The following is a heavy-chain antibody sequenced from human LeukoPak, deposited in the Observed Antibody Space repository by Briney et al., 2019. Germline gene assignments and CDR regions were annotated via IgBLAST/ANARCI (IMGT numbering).Heavy chain of an antibody. V-gene: IGHV3-9*01. CDR1: GFTFDDYA. D-gene: IGHD6-13*01. Sequence: GRSLRLSCAASGFTFDDYAMHWVRQAPGKGLEWVSXXSWXSGSIGYADSVKGRFTISRDNAKNSLYLQMNSLRAEDTALYYCXKDIHSXSXYXXYFDYWGQGTLVTVSS. CDR2: XSWXSGSI. CDR3: XKDIHSXSXYXXYFDY. J-gene: IGHJ4*02.